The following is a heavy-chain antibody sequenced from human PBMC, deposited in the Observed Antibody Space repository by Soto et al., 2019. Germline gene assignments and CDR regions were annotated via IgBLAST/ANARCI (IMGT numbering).Heavy chain of an antibody. CDR3: ARDPMPQYYYDSSGYYSAFDI. V-gene: IGHV6-1*01. CDR1: GDSVSSNSAA. D-gene: IGHD3-22*01. CDR2: TYYRSKWYN. Sequence: SQTLSLTCAISGDSVSSNSAAWNWIRQSPSRGLEWLGRTYYRSKWYNDYAVSVKSRITINPDTSKNQFSLQLDSVTPEDTAVYYCARDPMPQYYYDSSGYYSAFDIWGQGTMVTV. J-gene: IGHJ3*02.